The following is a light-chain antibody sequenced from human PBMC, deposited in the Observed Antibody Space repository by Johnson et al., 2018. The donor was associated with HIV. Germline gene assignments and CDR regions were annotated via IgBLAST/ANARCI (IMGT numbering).Light chain of an antibody. J-gene: IGLJ1*01. CDR3: GTWDSSLTASYV. CDR1: SSNIGNNY. V-gene: IGLV1-51*01. CDR2: DNN. Sequence: QSVLTQPPSVSAAPGQKVTISCSGSSSNIGNNYVSWYQHLPGTAPKLLIYDNNKRPSGIPDRFSGSKYGTSATLGITGLQTGDEADYYCGTWDSSLTASYVFGTGTKVTVL.